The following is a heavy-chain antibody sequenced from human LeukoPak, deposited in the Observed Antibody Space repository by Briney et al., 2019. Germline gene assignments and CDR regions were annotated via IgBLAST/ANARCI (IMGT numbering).Heavy chain of an antibody. CDR3: ARLAETGAFDI. J-gene: IGHJ3*02. CDR1: GGSISSYY. CDR2: IYYSGST. D-gene: IGHD6-19*01. V-gene: IGHV4-59*08. Sequence: SETLSLTCTVSGGSISSYYWSWIRQPPGKGLEWIGYIYYSGSTNFNPSLKSRVTISVDTSKNQFSLKLSSVTAADTAVYYCARLAETGAFDIWGQGTMVTVSS.